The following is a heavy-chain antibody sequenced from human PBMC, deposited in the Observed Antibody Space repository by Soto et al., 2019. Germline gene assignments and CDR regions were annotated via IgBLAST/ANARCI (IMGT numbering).Heavy chain of an antibody. Sequence: ASVKVSCNASGYNFRNYGITWLRPAPGQGLEWMGWIGAYNGNRKYLQKFQGRVTMTTDTSTNTAYMELTSLKSDDTAVYYCARVIGVASMDHWGQGTQVTVSS. CDR1: GYNFRNYG. V-gene: IGHV1-18*01. D-gene: IGHD5-12*01. CDR3: ARVIGVASMDH. J-gene: IGHJ4*02. CDR2: IGAYNGNR.